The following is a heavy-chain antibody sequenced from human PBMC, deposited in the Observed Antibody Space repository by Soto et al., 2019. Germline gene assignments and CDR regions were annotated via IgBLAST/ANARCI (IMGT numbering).Heavy chain of an antibody. CDR3: AKSLKGGSYYCAGY. CDR2: ISGSGGST. D-gene: IGHD1-26*01. CDR1: GFTFSNNA. Sequence: EVQLLESGGSLVQPGGSLRLSCTASGFTFSNNAMSWVRQAPGKGLEWVSGISGSGGSTYYADSVRGRFTISRDNSKNTLYLQMNSLRDEDTAVYYCAKSLKGGSYYCAGYWGQGTLVTVSS. J-gene: IGHJ4*02. V-gene: IGHV3-23*01.